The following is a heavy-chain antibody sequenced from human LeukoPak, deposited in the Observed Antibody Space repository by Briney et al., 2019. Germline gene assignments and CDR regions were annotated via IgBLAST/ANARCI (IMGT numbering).Heavy chain of an antibody. Sequence: PGGSLRLSCAASGFTFSSYSMSWVRQAPGKGLEWVSSISSSSSYIYYADSVKGRFTISRDNAKNSLYLQMNSLRAEDTAVYYCAKGEAGTWLSFDYWGQGTLVTVSS. CDR2: ISSSSSYI. D-gene: IGHD3-22*01. J-gene: IGHJ4*02. CDR1: GFTFSSYS. CDR3: AKGEAGTWLSFDY. V-gene: IGHV3-21*04.